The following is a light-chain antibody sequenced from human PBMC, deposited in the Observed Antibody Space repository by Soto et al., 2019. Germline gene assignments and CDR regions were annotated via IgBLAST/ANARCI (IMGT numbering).Light chain of an antibody. CDR2: ASS. CDR3: LQDYSYPRT. J-gene: IGKJ1*01. CDR1: QGIRNE. Sequence: AIQMTQSPSSLSASVGDRVTITCRASQGIRNELAWYQQRPGRAPNLLIYASSNLQTGVPSRFRGSGSGTDFTHTISSLQPEDFATYYCLQDYSYPRTFGQGTKV. V-gene: IGKV1-6*01.